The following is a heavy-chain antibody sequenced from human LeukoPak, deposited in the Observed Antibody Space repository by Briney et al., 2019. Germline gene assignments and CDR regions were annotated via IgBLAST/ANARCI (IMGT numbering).Heavy chain of an antibody. D-gene: IGHD2-8*01. CDR1: GGSFSGYY. CDR3: ARVWLLVFMDV. Sequence: SETLSLTCAVYGGSFSGYYWSWIRQPPGKGLEWIGEINHSGSTNYNPSLKSRVTMSVDTSKNQFSLKLSSVTAADTAVYYCARVWLLVFMDVWGKGTTVTVSS. V-gene: IGHV4-34*01. CDR2: INHSGST. J-gene: IGHJ6*03.